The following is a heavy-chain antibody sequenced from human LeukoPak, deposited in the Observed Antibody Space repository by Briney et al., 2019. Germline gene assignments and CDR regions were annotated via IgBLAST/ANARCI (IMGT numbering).Heavy chain of an antibody. V-gene: IGHV3-30*02. CDR1: GFTFSSYG. Sequence: GGSLRLSCAASGFTFSSYGMHWVRQAPGKGLEWVAFIRYDGSNKYYADSVKGRFTISRDNSKNTLYLQMNSLRAEDTALYYCAKDIDRHPNPTIAAAGLDYWGQGTLVTVSS. D-gene: IGHD6-13*01. CDR2: IRYDGSNK. J-gene: IGHJ4*02. CDR3: AKDIDRHPNPTIAAAGLDY.